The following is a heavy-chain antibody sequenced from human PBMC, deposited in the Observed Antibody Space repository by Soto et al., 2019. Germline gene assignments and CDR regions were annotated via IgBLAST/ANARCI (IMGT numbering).Heavy chain of an antibody. CDR3: AKDRENIVVLPAAIRTYYYYYDMDV. J-gene: IGHJ6*02. Sequence: GGSLRLSCAASGFTFSSYGMHWVRQAPGKGLEWVAVISYDGTNKYYADSVKGRFTISRDNSKNTLYLQMNSLRAEDTAVYYCAKDRENIVVLPAAIRTYYYYYDMDVWGQGTTVTVSS. CDR1: GFTFSSYG. V-gene: IGHV3-30*18. D-gene: IGHD2-2*01. CDR2: ISYDGTNK.